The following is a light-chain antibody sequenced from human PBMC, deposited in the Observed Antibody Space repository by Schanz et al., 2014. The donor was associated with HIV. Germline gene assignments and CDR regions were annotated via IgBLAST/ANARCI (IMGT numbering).Light chain of an antibody. V-gene: IGKV3-20*01. CDR2: GAS. CDR3: QQYGSFFS. Sequence: EIVLTQSPGTLSLSPGERGTLSCRASQSVKSNFIGWYQQKPGQAPRLLIFGASNRATGIPDRFSGGGSGTDFTLTISRVEPEDYAVYYCQQYGSFFSFGGGTKVEIK. CDR1: QSVKSNF. J-gene: IGKJ4*01.